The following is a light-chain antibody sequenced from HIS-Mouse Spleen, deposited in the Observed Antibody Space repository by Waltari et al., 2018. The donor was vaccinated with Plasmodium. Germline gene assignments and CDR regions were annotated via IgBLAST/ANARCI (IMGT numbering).Light chain of an antibody. CDR3: QQYNNWPRGT. CDR2: GAS. CDR1: QSVSSN. V-gene: IGKV3-15*01. Sequence: EIVMTQSPATLSESPGERATLSCRASQSVSSNLAWYQQKPGQAPSLLIYGASTRATGIPARFSGSGSGTEFTLTISSMQSEDFAVYYCQQYNNWPRGTFGQGTKVEIK. J-gene: IGKJ1*01.